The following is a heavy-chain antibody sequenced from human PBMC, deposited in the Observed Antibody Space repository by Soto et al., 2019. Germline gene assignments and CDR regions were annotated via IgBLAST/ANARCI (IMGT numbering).Heavy chain of an antibody. CDR3: ARGLAALGGYYYYYMDV. CDR1: GFTFSSYG. V-gene: IGHV3-33*01. Sequence: GGSLRLSCAASGFTFSSYGMHWVRQAPGKGLEWVAVIWYDGSNKYYADSVKGRFTISRDNSKNTLYLQMNSLRAEDTAVYYCARGLAALGGYYYYYMDVWGKRTTVTVSS. D-gene: IGHD6-6*01. CDR2: IWYDGSNK. J-gene: IGHJ6*03.